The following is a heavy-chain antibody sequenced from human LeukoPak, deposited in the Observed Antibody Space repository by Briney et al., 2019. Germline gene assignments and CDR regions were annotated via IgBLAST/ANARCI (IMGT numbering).Heavy chain of an antibody. V-gene: IGHV4-59*01. CDR2: MYYSGST. D-gene: IGHD4-17*01. CDR1: GDSTITYY. J-gene: IGHJ6*02. Sequence: SETLSLTCTVSGDSTITYYWSWIRQPPGKGLEWIGYMYYSGSTNYNPSLKSRVTMSIDSSKNQFSLRLSSVTAADTAVYYCAREVLWSAGESGRRDGMDVWGQGTTVIVS. CDR3: AREVLWSAGESGRRDGMDV.